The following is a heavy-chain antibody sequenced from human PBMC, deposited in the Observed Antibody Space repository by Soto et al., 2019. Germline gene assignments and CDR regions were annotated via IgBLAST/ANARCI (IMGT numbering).Heavy chain of an antibody. CDR2: IYWDDDK. J-gene: IGHJ4*02. Sequence: SGATLVNAEQTLRLTCTFSGFSLRTSEEGVGWIRQPPGKALEWLALIYWDDDKRYSPSLKSRLTITKVTPKNQVVLTMTNMDPVDTATYYCAHVGLAPPQDWGQGTLVTVSS. D-gene: IGHD6-19*01. CDR1: GFSLRTSEEG. CDR3: AHVGLAPPQD. V-gene: IGHV2-5*02.